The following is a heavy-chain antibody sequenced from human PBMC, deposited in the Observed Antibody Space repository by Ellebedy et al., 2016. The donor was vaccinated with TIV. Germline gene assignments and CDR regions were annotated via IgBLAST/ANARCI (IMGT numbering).Heavy chain of an antibody. J-gene: IGHJ3*02. Sequence: SETLSLTXSVSGDTISRYFWVWIRQPPGQGLEWIGAIYYSGSTYYNPSLKSRVTISADTSKNQFSLKLSSVTAADTAVYYCASERSQDNAFDIWGQGTMVTVSS. V-gene: IGHV4-39*01. CDR2: IYYSGST. CDR3: ASERSQDNAFDI. CDR1: GDTISRYF.